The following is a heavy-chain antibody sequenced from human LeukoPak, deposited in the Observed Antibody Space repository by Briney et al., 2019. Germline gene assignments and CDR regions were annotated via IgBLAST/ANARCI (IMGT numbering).Heavy chain of an antibody. J-gene: IGHJ4*02. Sequence: LSLTCTVSGGSIRSYYWSWVRQAPGKGLEWVSYISSRSSAIYYADSVKGRFTISRDNAKNSLYLQMNSLRAEDTAVYYCARETGSGSYLLDYWGQGTLVTVSS. CDR1: GGSIRSYY. CDR2: ISSRSSAI. V-gene: IGHV3-11*01. D-gene: IGHD1-26*01. CDR3: ARETGSGSYLLDY.